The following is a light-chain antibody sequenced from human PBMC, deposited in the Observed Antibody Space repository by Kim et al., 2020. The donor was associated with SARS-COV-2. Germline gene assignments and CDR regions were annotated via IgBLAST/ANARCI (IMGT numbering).Light chain of an antibody. Sequence: QAGLTQPPSVSEGLRQTATLTCTGNNNDVGDQGASWLQQHQGHPPKLLSYRNNNRPSGIAERLSASRSGNTASLTITGLQPEDEGDYYCSAWDTSLDAWVCGGGTQLTVL. CDR3: SAWDTSLDAWV. V-gene: IGLV10-54*01. J-gene: IGLJ3*02. CDR1: NNDVGDQG. CDR2: RNN.